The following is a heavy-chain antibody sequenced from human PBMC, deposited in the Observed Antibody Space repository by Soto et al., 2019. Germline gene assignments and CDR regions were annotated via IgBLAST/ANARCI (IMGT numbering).Heavy chain of an antibody. V-gene: IGHV1-18*01. CDR1: GYTFTSYG. CDR2: ISAYNGNT. CDR3: ARDLTAVAGLYYYYYYGMDV. J-gene: IGHJ6*02. D-gene: IGHD6-19*01. Sequence: ASVKVSCKASGYTFTSYGISWVRQAPGQGLEWMGWISAYNGNTNYAQKLQGRVTMTTDTSTSTAYMELRSLRSDDTAVYYCARDLTAVAGLYYYYYYGMDVWGQGTTVTVS.